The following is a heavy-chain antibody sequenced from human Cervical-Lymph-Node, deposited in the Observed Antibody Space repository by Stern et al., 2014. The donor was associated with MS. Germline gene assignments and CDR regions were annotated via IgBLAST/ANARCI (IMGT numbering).Heavy chain of an antibody. D-gene: IGHD2-15*01. Sequence: VQLVQSGGGVVQPGRSLRLSCAASGFIFSNYAMHWVRQAPGKGLDWVAFVSNEGSKQFYADSVKGRFTISRDNATKPLYPPLNSLRPEDTAVYYCGRDTCRGGGCYFRYWGQGILITVSS. CDR1: GFIFSNYA. V-gene: IGHV3-30-3*01. CDR3: GRDTCRGGGCYFRY. J-gene: IGHJ4*02. CDR2: VSNEGSKQ.